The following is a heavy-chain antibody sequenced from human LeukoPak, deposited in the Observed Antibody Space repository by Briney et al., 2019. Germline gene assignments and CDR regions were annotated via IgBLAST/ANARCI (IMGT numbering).Heavy chain of an antibody. CDR3: ARDFRSSSWYIGEY. V-gene: IGHV3-48*01. J-gene: IGHJ4*02. Sequence: GGSLRLSCAASGFTFSSYSMTWVRLAPGKGLEWISYISAGGTPVDCADSVEGRFTVSRDNEKKSLYLQLKSLRADDTAVYYFARDFRSSSWYIGEYWGQG. CDR1: GFTFSSYS. CDR2: ISAGGTPV. D-gene: IGHD6-13*01.